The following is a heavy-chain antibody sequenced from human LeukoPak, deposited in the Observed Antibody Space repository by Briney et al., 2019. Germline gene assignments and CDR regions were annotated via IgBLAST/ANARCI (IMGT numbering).Heavy chain of an antibody. CDR1: GFGVSSNY. CDR3: ARGAAANTDY. Sequence: GGSLRLSCAASGFGVSSNYMSWVRQAPGKGLEWVSVIYSSGGTYYADSVKGRFTISRDNSKNTLYLQMNSLRAEDTAVYYCARGAAANTDYWGQGTLVTVSS. J-gene: IGHJ4*02. D-gene: IGHD6-13*01. CDR2: IYSSGGT. V-gene: IGHV3-66*03.